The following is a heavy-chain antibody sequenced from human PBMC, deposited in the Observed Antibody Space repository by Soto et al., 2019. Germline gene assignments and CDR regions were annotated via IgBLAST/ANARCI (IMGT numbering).Heavy chain of an antibody. CDR2: ISGSGDST. CDR1: GFSFSNYV. CDR3: ARRAITATTSWGSFDI. D-gene: IGHD1-7*01. J-gene: IGHJ3*02. V-gene: IGHV3-23*01. Sequence: EVQLLESGGGLVQPGGSLRLSCAASGFSFSNYVMNWVRQAPGKGLEWVSTISGSGDSTYYADSVKGRFTISRDNFKSTLYLQMNSLRADDTVVYYCARRAITATTSWGSFDIWGQGTMVTVSS.